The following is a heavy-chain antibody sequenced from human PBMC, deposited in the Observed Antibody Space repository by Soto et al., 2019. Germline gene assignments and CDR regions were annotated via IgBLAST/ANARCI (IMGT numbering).Heavy chain of an antibody. J-gene: IGHJ4*02. CDR1: GFTFSRYV. D-gene: IGHD5-18*01. CDR3: ARGYSYTQPVFDY. Sequence: WGSLRLSCAASGFTFSRYVMYLVRQAPGKGLEWVAVIWYDGSNKYYADSVKGRFTISRDNFKNTLYLQMNSLRAEDTAVYYCARGYSYTQPVFDYWGLGTLVTVSS. CDR2: IWYDGSNK. V-gene: IGHV3-33*07.